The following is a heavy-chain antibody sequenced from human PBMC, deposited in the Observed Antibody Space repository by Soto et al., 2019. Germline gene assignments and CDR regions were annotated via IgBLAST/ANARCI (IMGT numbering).Heavy chain of an antibody. CDR1: GDSVSSNSAA. CDR2: TYYRSKWYN. Sequence: SQTLSLTCAISGDSVSSNSAAWNWIRQSPSRGLEWLGRTYYRSKWYNDYAVSVKSRITINPDTSKNQFSLQLNSVTPEDTAVYYCARGPRGYSGYDYIDSPKLFDYWGQGTLVTVSS. CDR3: ARGPRGYSGYDYIDSPKLFDY. J-gene: IGHJ4*02. D-gene: IGHD5-12*01. V-gene: IGHV6-1*01.